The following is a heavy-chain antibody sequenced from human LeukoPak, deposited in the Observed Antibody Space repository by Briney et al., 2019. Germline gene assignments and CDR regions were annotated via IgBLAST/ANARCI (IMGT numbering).Heavy chain of an antibody. J-gene: IGHJ6*02. CDR2: ISSSSSTI. CDR3: ARDLVGYYDFWSGYPDV. D-gene: IGHD3-3*01. Sequence: GGSLRLSCAASGFTFSSYAMNWVRQAPGKGLEWVSYISSSSSTIYYADSVKGRFTISRGNAKNSLYLQMNSLRDEDTAVYYCARDLVGYYDFWSGYPDVWGQGTTVTVSS. CDR1: GFTFSSYA. V-gene: IGHV3-48*02.